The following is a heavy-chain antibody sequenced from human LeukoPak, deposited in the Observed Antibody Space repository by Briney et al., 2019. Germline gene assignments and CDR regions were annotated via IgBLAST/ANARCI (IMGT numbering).Heavy chain of an antibody. D-gene: IGHD3-10*01. CDR2: INHSGST. V-gene: IGHV4-34*01. J-gene: IGHJ4*02. CDR3: ARDHGSGSYYRANPNPFDY. CDR1: GGSFSGYY. Sequence: SETLSLTCAVYGGSFSGYYWSRIRQPPGKGLEWIGEINHSGSTNYNPSLKSRVTISVDTSKNQFSLKLSSVTAADTAVYYCARDHGSGSYYRANPNPFDYWGQGTLVTVSS.